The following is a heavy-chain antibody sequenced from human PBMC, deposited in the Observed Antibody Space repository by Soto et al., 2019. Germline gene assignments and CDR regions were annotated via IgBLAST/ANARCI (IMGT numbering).Heavy chain of an antibody. CDR2: IFPIDSDT. J-gene: IGHJ3*01. V-gene: IGHV5-51*01. D-gene: IGHD2-21*02. CDR3: ATPGGRDFNAFDV. CDR1: GYTFTRNW. Sequence: GESLKISCKGSGYTFTRNWIGWVRQMPGKGLEWMGIIFPIDSDTRYSPSSQGQVTISADNSISTAYLQWSSLKASDAAIYYCATPGGRDFNAFDVWGQGTMVTVSS.